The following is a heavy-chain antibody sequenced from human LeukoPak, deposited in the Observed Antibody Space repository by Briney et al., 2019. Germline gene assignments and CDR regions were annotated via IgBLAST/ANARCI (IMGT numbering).Heavy chain of an antibody. CDR2: IIPILGIA. CDR3: ARHGREMATFDY. J-gene: IGHJ4*02. CDR1: GGTFSSYA. D-gene: IGHD5-24*01. V-gene: IGHV1-69*04. Sequence: SVKVSCKASGGTFSSYAISWVRQAPGQGLEWMGRIIPILGIANYAQKFQGRVTITADKSTSTAYMELSSLRSEDTAVYYCARHGREMATFDYWGQGTLVTVSS.